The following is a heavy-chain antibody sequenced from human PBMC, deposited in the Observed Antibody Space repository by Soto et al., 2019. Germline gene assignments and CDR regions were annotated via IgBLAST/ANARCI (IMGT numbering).Heavy chain of an antibody. J-gene: IGHJ3*02. V-gene: IGHV3-49*04. Sequence: GGAPRLFLLTSGFNLGGFAMSWGRPGPGEGLEWVGFIRSKAYGGTTEYAASVKGRFTISRDDSKSIAYLQMNSLKTEDTAVYYCTKYSGSYSEGAFDIWGQGTMVTVSS. CDR1: GFNLGGFA. D-gene: IGHD1-26*01. CDR3: TKYSGSYSEGAFDI. CDR2: IRSKAYGGTT.